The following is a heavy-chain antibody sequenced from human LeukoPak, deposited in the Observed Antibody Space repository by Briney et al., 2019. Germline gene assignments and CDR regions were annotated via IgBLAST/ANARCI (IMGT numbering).Heavy chain of an antibody. Sequence: SVKVSCKASGGTFSSYAISWVRQAPGQGLEWMGRIIPILGIANYAQKLQGRVTMTTDTSTSTAYMELRSLRSDDTAVYYCARGLVVAASDYWGQGTLVTVSS. V-gene: IGHV1-69*04. D-gene: IGHD2-15*01. CDR2: IIPILGIA. J-gene: IGHJ4*02. CDR3: ARGLVVAASDY. CDR1: GGTFSSYA.